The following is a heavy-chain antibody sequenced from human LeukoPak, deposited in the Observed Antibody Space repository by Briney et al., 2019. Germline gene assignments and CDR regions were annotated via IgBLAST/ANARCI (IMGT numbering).Heavy chain of an antibody. J-gene: IGHJ4*02. D-gene: IGHD3-22*01. CDR2: IYTSGST. CDR3: ARDGGYYYNSSGYYFGY. CDR1: GGSISSGSYY. V-gene: IGHV4-61*02. Sequence: PSQTLSLTCTVSGGSISSGSYYWSWIRQPAGKGLEWIGRIYTSGSTNYNPSLKSRVTISVDTSKNQFSLKLSSVTAADTAVYYCARDGGYYYNSSGYYFGYWGQGTLVTVSS.